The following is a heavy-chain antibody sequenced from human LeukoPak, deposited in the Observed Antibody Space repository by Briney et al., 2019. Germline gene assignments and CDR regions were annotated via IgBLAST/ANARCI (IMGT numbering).Heavy chain of an antibody. D-gene: IGHD5-18*01. CDR2: VHSNGNT. V-gene: IGHV4-4*08. CDR1: GGSFTTYS. Sequence: SETLSLTCTVSGGSFTTYSWSWIRQPPGKGLDWIGDVHSNGNTNYNPSLKNRVTMSIDTSRDQFSLTLTSVTAADTAIYCARRIQLWSYWHFDLWGRGTLVTDSS. J-gene: IGHJ2*01. CDR3: ARRIQLWSYWHFDL.